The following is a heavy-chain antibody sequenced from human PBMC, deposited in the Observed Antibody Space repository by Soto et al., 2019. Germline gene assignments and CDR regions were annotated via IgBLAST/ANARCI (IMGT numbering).Heavy chain of an antibody. D-gene: IGHD1-20*01. J-gene: IGHJ6*03. CDR3: ARVEVGYNWNYYYYYYMDV. Sequence: SETLSLTCVVSDFSIDTFYWSWIRQSPGKGLEWLGYTYYSGITNYNPSLKSRVTISVDTSKNQFSLKLSSVTAADTAVYYCARVEVGYNWNYYYYYYMDVWGKGTTVTVSS. V-gene: IGHV4-59*01. CDR2: TYYSGIT. CDR1: DFSIDTFY.